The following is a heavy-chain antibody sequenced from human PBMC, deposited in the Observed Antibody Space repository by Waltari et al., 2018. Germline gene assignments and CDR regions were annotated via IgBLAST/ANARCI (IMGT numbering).Heavy chain of an antibody. CDR3: AREIPSWSSVTAPDADF. V-gene: IGHV4-30-4*08. CDR2: IYHSGTT. J-gene: IGHJ4*02. D-gene: IGHD4-17*01. Sequence: QVQLQASGPGLVKPSQPLSLTCTVSGGSTRSRDYFWTRIRQPPGQGLEWIGCIYHSGTTFYKSSLKSRLALSIETSKNQFSLKLTSVTAADTAVYYCAREIPSWSSVTAPDADFWGQGTLVTVSS. CDR1: GGSTRSRDYF.